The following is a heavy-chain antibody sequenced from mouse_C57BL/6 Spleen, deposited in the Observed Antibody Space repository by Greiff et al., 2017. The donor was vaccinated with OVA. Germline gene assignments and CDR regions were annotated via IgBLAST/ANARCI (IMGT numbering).Heavy chain of an antibody. CDR3: ARDHRGYAMYY. Sequence: EVMLVESGGGLVKPGGSLKLSCAASGFTFSSYAMSWVRQTPEKRLEWVATISDGGSYTYYPDNVKGRFTISRDNAKNNLYLQMSHLKSEDTAMYYCARDHRGYAMYYWGQGTSVTVSS. CDR1: GFTFSSYA. J-gene: IGHJ4*01. V-gene: IGHV5-4*01. CDR2: ISDGGSYT.